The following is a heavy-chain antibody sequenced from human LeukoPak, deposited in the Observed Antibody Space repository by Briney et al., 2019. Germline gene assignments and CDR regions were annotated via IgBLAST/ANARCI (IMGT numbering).Heavy chain of an antibody. D-gene: IGHD5-12*01. CDR2: IRYDGSNK. V-gene: IGHV3-30*02. CDR3: ARDGRGYGGYGIAY. J-gene: IGHJ4*02. CDR1: RFTFSSYG. Sequence: PGGSLRLSCAASRFTFSSYGMHWVRQAPGKGLEWVTFIRYDGSNKNYADSVKGRFTISRDNSKNTLYLEMNSLRVEDTAVYYCARDGRGYGGYGIAYWGQGTLVTVSS.